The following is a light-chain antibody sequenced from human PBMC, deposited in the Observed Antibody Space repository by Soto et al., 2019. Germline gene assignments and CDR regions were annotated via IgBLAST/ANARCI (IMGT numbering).Light chain of an antibody. CDR2: DVS. CDR3: SSYTSSSTLD. V-gene: IGLV2-11*01. CDR1: SSDVGGYNY. J-gene: IGLJ1*01. Sequence: QSALTQPRSVSGSPGQSVTISCTGTSSDVGGYNYVSWYQQHPGKAPKLMIYDVSKRPSGVPDRFSGSKSGNTASLTISGLQAEDEADYYCSSYTSSSTLDFGTGTKVTVL.